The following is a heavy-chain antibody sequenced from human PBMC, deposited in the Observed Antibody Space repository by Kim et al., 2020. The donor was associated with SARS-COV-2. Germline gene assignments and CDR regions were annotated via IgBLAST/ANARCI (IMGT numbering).Heavy chain of an antibody. CDR2: YRPYNDDT. CDR1: GYQFTSFA. D-gene: IGHD4-17*01. V-gene: IGHV1-18*04. Sequence: ASVKVSCKASGYQFTSFAITWVRQAPGQGFEWMGWYRPYNDDTKYGQRFKGRVTMTSDTSTGTSYMELRGLTSDDTAVYYCTRHQEGDFGEFWGQGTLVTVSS. CDR3: TRHQEGDFGEF. J-gene: IGHJ4*02.